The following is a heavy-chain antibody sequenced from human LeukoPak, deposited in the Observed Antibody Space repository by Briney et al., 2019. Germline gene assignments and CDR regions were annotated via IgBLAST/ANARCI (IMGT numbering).Heavy chain of an antibody. CDR1: GFTFSSYS. D-gene: IGHD2-21*02. Sequence: PGGSLRLSCAASGFTFSSYSMNWVRQAPGKGLEWVSYISSSSSTTYYADSVKGRFTISRDNSKNTLYLQMNSLRAEDTAVYYCAKGAGPGNIVVVTARYFDYWGQGTLVTVSS. J-gene: IGHJ4*02. CDR2: ISSSSSTT. CDR3: AKGAGPGNIVVVTARYFDY. V-gene: IGHV3-48*01.